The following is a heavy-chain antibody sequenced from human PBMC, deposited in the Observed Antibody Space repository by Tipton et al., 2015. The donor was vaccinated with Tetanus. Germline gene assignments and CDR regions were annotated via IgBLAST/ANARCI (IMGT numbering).Heavy chain of an antibody. D-gene: IGHD6-6*01. J-gene: IGHJ4*02. CDR1: GYSFTSHW. Sequence: GTVVKKPGESLKISCKASGYSFTSHWIGWVRQMPGKGLEWTGMIFPDDSDTRYSPSFQGHVTFSVDKSTSTVYLQWSSLKASDTAMYFCARMYSTSSPFDHWGQGTLVAVSS. CDR3: ARMYSTSSPFDH. CDR2: IFPDDSDT. V-gene: IGHV5-51*01.